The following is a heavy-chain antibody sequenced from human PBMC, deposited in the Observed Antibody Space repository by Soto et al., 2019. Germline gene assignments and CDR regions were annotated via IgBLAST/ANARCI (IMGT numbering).Heavy chain of an antibody. CDR3: ARDYSSCLPPYWYFDL. D-gene: IGHD6-19*01. CDR1: GYTFTSYD. CDR2: MNPNSGNT. J-gene: IGHJ2*01. Sequence: QVQLVQSGAEVKKPGASVKVSCTASGYTFTSYDINWVRQATGQGLEWMGWMNPNSGNTGYAQKFQGRVTKTRYTSISKAYMELSSLRSEVTAVYYCARDYSSCLPPYWYFDLWGRGTLVTVSS. V-gene: IGHV1-8*01.